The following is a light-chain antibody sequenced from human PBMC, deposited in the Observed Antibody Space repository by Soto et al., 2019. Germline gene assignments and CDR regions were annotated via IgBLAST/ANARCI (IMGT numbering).Light chain of an antibody. V-gene: IGKV1-5*03. CDR2: QAS. J-gene: IGKJ1*01. CDR1: QSINNW. CDR3: QQYSRHWT. Sequence: DIQMTQSPSTLSASVGDRVIITCRASQSINNWLAWYQQKPGKAPKVLIYQASSLETGAPSRFSGSGSGTEFNLTISSLQPDDFATYYCQQYSRHWTFGQGTKVEI.